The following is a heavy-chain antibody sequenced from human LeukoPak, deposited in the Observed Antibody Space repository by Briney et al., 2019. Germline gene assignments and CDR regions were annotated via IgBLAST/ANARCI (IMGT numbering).Heavy chain of an antibody. CDR1: GFTFSSYW. CDR2: MNQDGSEK. D-gene: IGHD3-22*01. J-gene: IGHJ4*02. Sequence: EGSLRLPCAASGFTFSSYWMSWVRQAPGKGLEWVANMNQDGSEKYYLDSVKGRFTISRDNAKSSLYLQMNSLRADDTAVYYCARDRALYDSRRGYYYTEDDYWGQGTLVTVSS. V-gene: IGHV3-7*01. CDR3: ARDRALYDSRRGYYYTEDDY.